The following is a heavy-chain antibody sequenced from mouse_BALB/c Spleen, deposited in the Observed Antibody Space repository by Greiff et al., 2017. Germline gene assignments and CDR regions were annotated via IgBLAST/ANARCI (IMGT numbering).Heavy chain of an antibody. CDR3: ARNSYDYDGDWYFDV. CDR2: IWGGGST. CDR1: GFSLSRYS. D-gene: IGHD2-4*01. Sequence: VMLVESGPGLVAPSQSLSITCTVSGFSLSRYSVHWVRQPPGKGLEWLGMIWGGGSTDYNSALKSRLSISKDNSKSQIFLKMNSLQTDDTAMYYCARNSYDYDGDWYFDVWGAGTTVTVSS. V-gene: IGHV2-6-4*01. J-gene: IGHJ1*01.